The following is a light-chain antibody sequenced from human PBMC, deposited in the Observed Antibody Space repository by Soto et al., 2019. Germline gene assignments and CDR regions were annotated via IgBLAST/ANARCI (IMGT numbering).Light chain of an antibody. Sequence: EIVMTQSPDTLSVSPGERVTLSCRASQSVSSDLAWYQQKPGQAPRLLIYGASTRATDIAARFSGSGSGTEFFLTISSLQSEDFAMYYCQHYNNWLGTFGGGTKVEIK. CDR2: GAS. J-gene: IGKJ4*01. CDR3: QHYNNWLGT. V-gene: IGKV3-15*01. CDR1: QSVSSD.